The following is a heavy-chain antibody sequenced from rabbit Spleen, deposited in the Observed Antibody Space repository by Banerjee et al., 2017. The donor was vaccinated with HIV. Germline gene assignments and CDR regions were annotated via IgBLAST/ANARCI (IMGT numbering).Heavy chain of an antibody. CDR2: IYAGSSGST. CDR3: ARCGAGYPFYGSAKL. CDR1: GFSFSSGYW. J-gene: IGHJ3*01. D-gene: IGHD6-1*01. Sequence: QQQLEESGGDLVKPEGSLTLTCTASGFSFSSGYWICWVRQAPGKGLEWIACIYAGSSGSTYYASWAKGRFTISKASSTTVTLQMNSLTAADTATYFCARCGAGYPFYGSAKLWGQGTLVTVS. V-gene: IGHV1S45*01.